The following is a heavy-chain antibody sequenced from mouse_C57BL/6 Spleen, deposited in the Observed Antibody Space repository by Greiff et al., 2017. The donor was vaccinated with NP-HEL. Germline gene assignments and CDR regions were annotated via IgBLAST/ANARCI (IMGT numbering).Heavy chain of an antibody. CDR3: AREVYYYGSSPWYFDV. Sequence: QVQLQQSGAELVKPGASVKISCKASGYAFSSYWMNWVKQRPGKGLEWIGQIYPGDGDTNYNGTFKGKATMTADKSSSPAYMQLSSLTSEDSAVYFGAREVYYYGSSPWYFDVWGTGTTVTVSS. CDR2: IYPGDGDT. D-gene: IGHD1-1*01. J-gene: IGHJ1*03. CDR1: GYAFSSYW. V-gene: IGHV1-80*01.